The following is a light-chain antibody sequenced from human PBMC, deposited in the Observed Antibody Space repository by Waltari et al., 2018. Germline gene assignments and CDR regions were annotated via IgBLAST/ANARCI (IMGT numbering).Light chain of an antibody. CDR2: DVS. Sequence: QSALTQPASVSGSPGQSITISCTGTSSDIGGYNYVSWYQQHPGKAPKLMVYDVSDRPPGVSTRFSGAKSGNPAALTISWLQAEDEADYYCSSHVTTSTPYVVFGGGTKLTVL. J-gene: IGLJ2*01. V-gene: IGLV2-14*03. CDR1: SSDIGGYNY. CDR3: SSHVTTSTPYVV.